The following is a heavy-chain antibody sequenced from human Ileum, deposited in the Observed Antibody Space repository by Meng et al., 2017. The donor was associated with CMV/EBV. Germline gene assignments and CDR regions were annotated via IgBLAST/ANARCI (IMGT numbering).Heavy chain of an antibody. Sequence: GESLKISCAVSGFTFSSYSMTWVRQAPGKGLEWVSSISGSSDYIYHADSLKGRFTISRDNAKTSLYLQMNSLRAEDTAVYDCARGDPKKRMTGDAPPLDYWGQGTLVTVSS. V-gene: IGHV3-21*01. CDR1: GFTFSSYS. J-gene: IGHJ4*02. D-gene: IGHD1-20*01. CDR2: ISGSSDYI. CDR3: ARGDPKKRMTGDAPPLDY.